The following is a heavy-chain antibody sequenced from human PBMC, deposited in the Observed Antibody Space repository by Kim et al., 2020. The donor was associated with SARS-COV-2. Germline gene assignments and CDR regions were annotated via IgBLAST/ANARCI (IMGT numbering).Heavy chain of an antibody. J-gene: IGHJ6*02. D-gene: IGHD4-17*01. V-gene: IGHV3-48*03. CDR2: ISSSGSTI. CDR3: ARPAYGELDYYYYYGMDV. CDR1: GFTFSSYE. Sequence: GGSLRLSCAASGFTFSSYEMNWVRQAPGKGLEWVSYISSSGSTIYYADSVKGRFTISRDNAKNSLYLQMNSLRAEDTAVYYCARPAYGELDYYYYYGMDVWGQGTTVTVSS.